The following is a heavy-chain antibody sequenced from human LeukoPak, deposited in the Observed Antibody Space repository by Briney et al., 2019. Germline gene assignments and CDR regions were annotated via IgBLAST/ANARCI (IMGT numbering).Heavy chain of an antibody. CDR1: GVTFSSYA. CDR3: ARGALEMATSYFDY. J-gene: IGHJ4*02. D-gene: IGHD5-24*01. V-gene: IGHV3-23*01. Sequence: GGSLRLSCAASGVTFSSYAMSWVRQAPGKGLEWVSAISGSGDSTYYADSVKGRFTISRDNSKNTLYLQMNSLRAEDTAVYYCARGALEMATSYFDYWGQGTLVTVSS. CDR2: ISGSGDST.